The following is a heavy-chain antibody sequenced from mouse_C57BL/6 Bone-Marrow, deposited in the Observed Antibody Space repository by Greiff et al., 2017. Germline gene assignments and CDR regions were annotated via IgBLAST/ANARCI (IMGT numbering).Heavy chain of an antibody. J-gene: IGHJ3*01. Sequence: QVQLKQPGAELVMPGASVKLSCKASGYTFTSYWMHWVKQRPGQGLEWIGEIDPSDSYTNYNQKFKGKSTLTVDKSSSTAYMQLSSLTSEDSAVYYCAREGVCPDACWGQGTLVTVSA. CDR2: IDPSDSYT. CDR3: AREGVCPDAC. CDR1: GYTFTSYW. V-gene: IGHV1-69*01. D-gene: IGHD2-10*02.